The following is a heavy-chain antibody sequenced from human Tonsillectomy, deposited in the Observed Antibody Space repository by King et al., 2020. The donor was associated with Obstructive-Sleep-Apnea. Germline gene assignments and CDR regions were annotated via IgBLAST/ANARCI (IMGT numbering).Heavy chain of an antibody. D-gene: IGHD3-10*01. CDR2: ISPNSGAT. CDR1: GYTFTGYY. J-gene: IGHJ4*02. V-gene: IGHV1-2*02. CDR3: ARDMSAYDSTSPAY. Sequence: VQLVESGAEVKKPGASVKVSCKASGYTFTGYYIHWVRQAPGQGLEWMGWISPNSGATKYAQKFQDRVTMTRDTSISTAYMDLSRLRSDDTAIYYCARDMSAYDSTSPAYWGQGTQVTVSS.